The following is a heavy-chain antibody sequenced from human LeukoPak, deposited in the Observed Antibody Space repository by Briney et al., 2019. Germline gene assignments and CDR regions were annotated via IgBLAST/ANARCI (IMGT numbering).Heavy chain of an antibody. Sequence: SETLSLTCTVSGGSVSSGNYYWSWLRQPPGKGLEWIGYIYHSGSTNYNPSLKSRVTISVDTSKNLFSLKLTSVTAADTAVYYCARGRLGQGQPFAYWGQGTLVTVSS. J-gene: IGHJ4*02. CDR2: IYHSGST. CDR3: ARGRLGQGQPFAY. CDR1: GGSVSSGNYY. V-gene: IGHV4-61*01.